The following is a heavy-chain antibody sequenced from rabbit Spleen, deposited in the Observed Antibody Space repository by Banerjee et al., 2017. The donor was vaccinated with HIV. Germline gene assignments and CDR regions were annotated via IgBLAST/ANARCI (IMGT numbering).Heavy chain of an antibody. Sequence: QEQLVESGGGLVKPGASLTLTCTASGFSFSSSYDMCWVRQAPGKGLEWIGCVYTGNGKTYYASWAKGRFTISKSSSTTVTLQMTSLTAAGTATYFCARDTSSSFSSYGMDLWGQGTLVTVS. J-gene: IGHJ6*01. CDR2: VYTGNGKT. CDR3: ARDTSSSFSSYGMDL. V-gene: IGHV1S45*01. D-gene: IGHD1-1*01. CDR1: GFSFSSSYD.